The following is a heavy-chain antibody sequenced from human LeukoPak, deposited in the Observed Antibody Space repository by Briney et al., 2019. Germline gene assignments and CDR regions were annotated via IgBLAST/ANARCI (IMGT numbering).Heavy chain of an antibody. V-gene: IGHV3-23*01. CDR2: VGRSGADT. D-gene: IGHD3-3*01. J-gene: IGHJ4*02. CDR1: GFTFSSYA. Sequence: PGGSLRLSCVASGFTFSSYAVSWFRQAPGKGLEWVSTVGRSGADTYYADSVRGRFTISKDSSKNTLQMNSLSAEGTAIYYCVKHSGGVYGDSDSWGQGILVTVSA. CDR3: VKHSGGVYGDSDS.